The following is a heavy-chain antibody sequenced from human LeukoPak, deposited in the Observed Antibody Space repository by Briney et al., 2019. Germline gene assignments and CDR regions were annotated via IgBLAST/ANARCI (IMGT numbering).Heavy chain of an antibody. D-gene: IGHD3-10*01. CDR2: IRSKAYGGTT. CDR1: GFTFGDYA. CDR3: RSGVTMVRGCTYYYYMDV. V-gene: IGHV3-49*04. Sequence: GRSLRLSCTAAGFTFGDYAMTWVRQAPGKGLEWVGFIRSKAYGGTTEYAASVKGRFTISRDDSKSIAYLQMNSLKTEDTAVYYCRSGVTMVRGCTYYYYMDVWGKGTTVTISS. J-gene: IGHJ6*03.